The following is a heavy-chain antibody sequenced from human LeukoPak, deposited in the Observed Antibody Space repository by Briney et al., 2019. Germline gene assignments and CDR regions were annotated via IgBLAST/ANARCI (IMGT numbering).Heavy chain of an antibody. J-gene: IGHJ4*02. CDR2: ISYDGSNK. V-gene: IGHV3-30*04. CDR3: ARDVGSGEYCFDY. D-gene: IGHD2-15*01. CDR1: GFTFSSYA. Sequence: GRSLRLSCAASGFTFSSYAMHWVRQAPGKGLEWVAVISYDGSNKYYADSVKGRFTISRDNSKNTLYLQMNSLRAEDTAVYYCARDVGSGEYCFDYWGQGTLVTVSS.